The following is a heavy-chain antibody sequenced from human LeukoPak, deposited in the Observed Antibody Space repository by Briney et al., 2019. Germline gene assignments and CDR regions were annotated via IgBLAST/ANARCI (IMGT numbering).Heavy chain of an antibody. V-gene: IGHV4-34*01. Sequence: KASETMSPTCAVYGGSFSGYYWSWIRQPPGKGLEWIGEINHSGSTNYNPSLKSRVTISVDTSKNQFSLKLSSVTAADTAVYYCARSTILMVRGVIARRMGNWFDPWGQGTLVTVSS. CDR3: ARSTILMVRGVIARRMGNWFDP. J-gene: IGHJ5*02. CDR2: INHSGST. CDR1: GGSFSGYY. D-gene: IGHD3-10*01.